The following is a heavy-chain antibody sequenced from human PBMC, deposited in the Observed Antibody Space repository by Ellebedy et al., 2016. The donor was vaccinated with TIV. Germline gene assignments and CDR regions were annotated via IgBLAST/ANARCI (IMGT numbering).Heavy chain of an antibody. CDR1: GGSFSGYY. CDR2: INHSGST. CDR3: ARHLSRFLEWFGPFDP. V-gene: IGHV4-34*01. Sequence: SETLSLXCAVYGGSFSGYYWSWIRQPPGKGLEWIGEINHSGSTNYNPSLKSRVTISVDTSKNQFSLKLSSVTAADTAVYYCARHLSRFLEWFGPFDPWGQGTLVTVSS. J-gene: IGHJ5*02. D-gene: IGHD3-3*01.